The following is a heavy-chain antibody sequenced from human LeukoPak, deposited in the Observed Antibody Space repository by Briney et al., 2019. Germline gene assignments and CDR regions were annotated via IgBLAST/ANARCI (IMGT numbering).Heavy chain of an antibody. J-gene: IGHJ4*02. V-gene: IGHV3-23*01. Sequence: GGSLRLSCATSGFIFSDYYMSWIRQAPGKGLEWVSSISGSGGNTYYADSVKGRFTISRDNSRNTVFLQMNSLKADDTAVYYCAKGGGGVLASWGQGTLVTVSS. CDR2: ISGSGGNT. CDR1: GFIFSDYY. D-gene: IGHD3-16*01. CDR3: AKGGGGVLAS.